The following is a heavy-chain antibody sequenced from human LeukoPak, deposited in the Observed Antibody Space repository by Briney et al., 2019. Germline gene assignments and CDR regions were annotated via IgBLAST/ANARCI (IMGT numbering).Heavy chain of an antibody. J-gene: IGHJ4*02. CDR3: ARVDSSGYYYSFDY. CDR1: GFIYSSFS. V-gene: IGHV3-30*09. CDR2: ISYDGGEK. D-gene: IGHD3-22*01. Sequence: GGSLSLPRAASGFIYSSFSMLGAPHPRARARVEGAVISYDGGEKYYADSVKGRFAISRDNSRDTLYRQGNSLRAEDAALYYCARVDSSGYYYSFDYWGQGALVTVSS.